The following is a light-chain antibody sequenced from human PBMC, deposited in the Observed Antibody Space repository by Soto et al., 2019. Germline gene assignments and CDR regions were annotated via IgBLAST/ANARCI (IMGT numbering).Light chain of an antibody. J-gene: IGKJ2*01. CDR3: QQYNSY. V-gene: IGKV1-5*01. CDR2: DAS. CDR1: QNIRNW. Sequence: DTRMTQSPSTLSASVGDRVTFTCRASQNIRNWLAWYQQKPGEAPRLLIYDASSLESGVPSRFSGSGYGTEFPLAISSLQPDDSATYYCQQYNSYFGQGTKLEIK.